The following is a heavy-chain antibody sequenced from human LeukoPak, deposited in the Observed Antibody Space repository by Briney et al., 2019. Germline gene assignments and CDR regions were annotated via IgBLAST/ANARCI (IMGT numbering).Heavy chain of an antibody. CDR1: GYTFTSCG. D-gene: IGHD1-20*01. Sequence: ASVKVSCKASGYTFTSCGISWVRQAPGQGLEWMGWISAYNGNTNYAQKLQGRVTMTTDTSTSTAYMELRSLRSDDTAVYYCARDPGVRNWNGPQFDYWGQGTLVTVSS. J-gene: IGHJ4*02. V-gene: IGHV1-18*01. CDR2: ISAYNGNT. CDR3: ARDPGVRNWNGPQFDY.